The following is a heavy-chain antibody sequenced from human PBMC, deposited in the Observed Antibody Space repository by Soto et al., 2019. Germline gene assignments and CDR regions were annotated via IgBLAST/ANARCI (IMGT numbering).Heavy chain of an antibody. CDR1: GFTFSSYA. CDR3: AMEGVTARFDY. Sequence: EVQLSESGGGLVQPGGSLRLSCAASGFTFSSYAMAWVRQAPGTGLEYVSAISASGGSTYYADSVKGRFTISRDNSKNTLYLQMASLRAEDTALYYCAMEGVTARFDYWGKGTLVTVSS. J-gene: IGHJ4*02. V-gene: IGHV3-23*01. CDR2: ISASGGST. D-gene: IGHD6-6*01.